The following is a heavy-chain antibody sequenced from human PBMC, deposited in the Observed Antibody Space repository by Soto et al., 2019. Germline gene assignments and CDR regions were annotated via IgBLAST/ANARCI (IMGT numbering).Heavy chain of an antibody. CDR2: ISSSSTI. CDR3: ARWGYSSGFVYGMDV. V-gene: IGHV3-48*02. D-gene: IGHD6-19*01. Sequence: GGSLRLSCAASGFTFSSYSMNWVRQAPGKGLEWVSYISSSSTIYYADSVKGRFTISRDNAKNSLYLQMNSLRDEDTAVYYCARWGYSSGFVYGMDVWGQGTTVTVSS. CDR1: GFTFSSYS. J-gene: IGHJ6*02.